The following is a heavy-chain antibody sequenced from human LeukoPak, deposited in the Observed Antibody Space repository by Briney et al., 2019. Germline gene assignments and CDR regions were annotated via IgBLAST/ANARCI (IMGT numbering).Heavy chain of an antibody. CDR1: GFTFSSYE. V-gene: IGHV3-48*03. CDR3: ARDTRGYYRLGD. Sequence: GGSLRLSCAASGFTFSSYEMNWVRQAPGKGLEWVSHISSSGSTMYYADSVKGRFTISRDNAKNSLYLQMNSLRAEDTAVYYCARDTRGYYRLGDWGQGTLVTVSS. CDR2: ISSSGSTM. J-gene: IGHJ4*02. D-gene: IGHD3-22*01.